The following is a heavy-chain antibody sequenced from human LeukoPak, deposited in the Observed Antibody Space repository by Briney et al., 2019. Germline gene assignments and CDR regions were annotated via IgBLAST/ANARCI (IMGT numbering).Heavy chain of an antibody. D-gene: IGHD3-10*01. CDR2: ISWNSGSI. CDR3: AKAHGPVRGSFDY. Sequence: GGSLRLSCAASGFTFDDYAMHWVRQAPGKGLEWVSGISWNSGSIGYADSVKGRLTISRDNAKNSLYLQMNSLRAEDTALYYCAKAHGPVRGSFDYWGQGTLVTVSS. J-gene: IGHJ4*02. CDR1: GFTFDDYA. V-gene: IGHV3-9*01.